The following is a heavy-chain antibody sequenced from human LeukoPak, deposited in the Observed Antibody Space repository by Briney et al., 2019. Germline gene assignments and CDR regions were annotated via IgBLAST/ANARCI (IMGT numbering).Heavy chain of an antibody. Sequence: GGSLRLSCAASGFTFSSYAMSWVRQAPGKGLEWVSSISASGGSTYYADSVKGRFTISRDNSKNTLYLQMNSLRAEDTAVYFCAKSQAPCSSKVPGWFDPWGQGTLVTVSS. CDR2: ISASGGST. D-gene: IGHD2-2*01. J-gene: IGHJ5*02. V-gene: IGHV3-23*01. CDR1: GFTFSSYA. CDR3: AKSQAPCSSKVPGWFDP.